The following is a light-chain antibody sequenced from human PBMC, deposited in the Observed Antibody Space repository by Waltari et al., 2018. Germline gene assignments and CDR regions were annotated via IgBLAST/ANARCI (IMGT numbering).Light chain of an antibody. J-gene: IGLJ2*01. CDR2: DVT. CDR3: TSYTTTSTLVL. V-gene: IGLV2-14*03. CDR1: TSHIGGSNY. Sequence: SALTHHASVSGSPGQSLTLSRTGTTSHIGGSNYDCCYQQHPGRAPKLMIYDVTDRPSGISIRFSGSKSGNTASLTISGLRAEDEAYYYCTSYTTTSTLVLFGGGTKLTVL.